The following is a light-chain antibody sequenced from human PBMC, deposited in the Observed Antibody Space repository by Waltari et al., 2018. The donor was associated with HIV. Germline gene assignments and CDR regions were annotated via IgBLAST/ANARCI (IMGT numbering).Light chain of an antibody. CDR2: DAS. V-gene: IGKV3-11*01. CDR1: QSVRSY. CDR3: QQRSNWPVT. J-gene: IGKJ1*01. Sequence: EIVLTQSQATLSFSPGERATLSCRASQSVRSYLAWYQQKPGQAPRLLIYDASNRATGIPGRFSGSGSGTDFTLTISSLEPEDFAVYYCQQRSNWPVTFGQGTKVEIK.